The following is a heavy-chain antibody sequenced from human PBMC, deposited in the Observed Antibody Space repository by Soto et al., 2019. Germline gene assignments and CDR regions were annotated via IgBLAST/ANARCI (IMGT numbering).Heavy chain of an antibody. CDR3: AKDLELFPTDFDY. J-gene: IGHJ4*02. CDR2: ISGSGGST. V-gene: IGHV3-23*01. Sequence: GGSLRLSCAASGXTFSSYAMSWVRQAPGKGLEWVSAISGSGGSTYYADSVKGQFTISRDNSKNTLYLQMNSLRAEDTAVYYCAKDLELFPTDFDYWGQGTLVTVSS. CDR1: GXTFSSYA. D-gene: IGHD3-10*01.